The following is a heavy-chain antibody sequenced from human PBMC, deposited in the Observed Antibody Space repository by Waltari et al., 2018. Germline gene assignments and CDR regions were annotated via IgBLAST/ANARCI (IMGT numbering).Heavy chain of an antibody. CDR1: GGSFSGYY. Sequence: QVQLQQWGAGLLKPSETLSLTCAVYGGSFSGYYWRWIRQPPGKGLEWIGEINHSGSTNYNPSLKSRVTISVDTSKNQFSLKLSSVTAADTAVYYCAREGWGRRYYGSGSYPTDYWGQGTLVTVSS. CDR2: INHSGST. D-gene: IGHD3-10*01. J-gene: IGHJ4*02. V-gene: IGHV4-34*01. CDR3: AREGWGRRYYGSGSYPTDY.